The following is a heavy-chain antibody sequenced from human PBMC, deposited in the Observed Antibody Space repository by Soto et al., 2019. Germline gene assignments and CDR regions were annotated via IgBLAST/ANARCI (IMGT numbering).Heavy chain of an antibody. V-gene: IGHV3-33*01. CDR2: IWLDGSNI. J-gene: IGHJ4*02. CDR3: ARDLRKGSYFDF. CDR1: GFPFNTYG. D-gene: IGHD3-16*01. Sequence: GGSLRLSCAASGFPFNTYGMHWVRQVPGKGLEWAAVIWLDGSNIHYADSVQGRFTISRDNSKHTLYLQMNSLRAEDTAVYYCARDLRKGSYFDFWGQGTLVTVSS.